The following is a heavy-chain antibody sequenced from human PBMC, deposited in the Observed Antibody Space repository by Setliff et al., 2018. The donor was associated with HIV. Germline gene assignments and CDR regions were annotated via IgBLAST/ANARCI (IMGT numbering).Heavy chain of an antibody. CDR3: AKVGSSGYYEMCDY. CDR1: GFTFSSFA. Sequence: GGSLRLSCAASGFTFSSFAMTWVRQAPGKGLEWVTTIRGYDEATHYTDSVKGRFTISRDISRNTLYLQMNSLRVEDTAVYYCAKVGSSGYYEMCDYWGQGTLVTAPQ. J-gene: IGHJ4*02. D-gene: IGHD5-12*01. V-gene: IGHV3-23*01. CDR2: IRGYDEAT.